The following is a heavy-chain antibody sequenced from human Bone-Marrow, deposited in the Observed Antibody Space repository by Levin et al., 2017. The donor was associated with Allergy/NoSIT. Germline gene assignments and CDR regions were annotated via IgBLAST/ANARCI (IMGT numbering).Heavy chain of an antibody. CDR3: AREGTPQSWDW. D-gene: IGHD1-14*01. V-gene: IGHV4-38-2*02. Sequence: SETLSLTCAVSNYSISSGFHWGWIRQPPGKGLEWIGSIDQSGNTYYSPSLKSRVTISVDTSKNQFSLRLTSVSAADTAVYYCAREGTPQSWDWWGRGILVTVSS. CDR1: NYSISSGFH. J-gene: IGHJ4*02. CDR2: IDQSGNT.